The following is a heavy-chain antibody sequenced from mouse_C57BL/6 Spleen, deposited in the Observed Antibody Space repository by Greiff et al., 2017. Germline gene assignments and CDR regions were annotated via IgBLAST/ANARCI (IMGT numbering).Heavy chain of an antibody. CDR3: ARNYYGSSYDYAMDY. J-gene: IGHJ4*01. D-gene: IGHD1-1*01. CDR1: GYAFSSSW. CDR2: IYPGDGDT. Sequence: VQLVESGPELVKPGASVKISCKASGYAFSSSWMNWVKQRPGKGLEWIGRIYPGDGDTNYNGKFKGKATLTAAKSSSTAYMHLSSLTSEDSSVYFCARNYYGSSYDYAMDYWGQGTSVTVSS. V-gene: IGHV1-82*01.